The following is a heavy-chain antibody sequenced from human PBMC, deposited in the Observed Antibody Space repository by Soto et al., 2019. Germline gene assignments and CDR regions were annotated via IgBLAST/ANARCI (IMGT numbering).Heavy chain of an antibody. CDR2: IRSKAYGGTK. J-gene: IGHJ6*02. Sequence: GGSLRLSCTASGFTFGDYAMSWVRQAPGKGLEWIGFIRSKAYGGTKQYAASVEGRFTISRDDSKSIAYLQMNSLKIEDTAVYYCPITYCSTTSCHYYYGMDFWGQGTTVTVSS. D-gene: IGHD2-2*01. V-gene: IGHV3-49*04. CDR1: GFTFGDYA. CDR3: PITYCSTTSCHYYYGMDF.